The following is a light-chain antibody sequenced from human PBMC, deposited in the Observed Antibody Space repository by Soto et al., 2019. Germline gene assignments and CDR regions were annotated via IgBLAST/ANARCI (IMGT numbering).Light chain of an antibody. CDR1: QSITSNH. CDR3: QQHGTSPPSWT. CDR2: GAS. J-gene: IGKJ1*01. Sequence: ETVLTQSPGTLSLSPGERATLFCRASQSITSNHLAWYQQKPGQAPRLLIYGASSRATGIPDRFSGSGSGTHFTLPISRLEPEDFAVYYCQQHGTSPPSWTFGQGTKVEIK. V-gene: IGKV3-20*01.